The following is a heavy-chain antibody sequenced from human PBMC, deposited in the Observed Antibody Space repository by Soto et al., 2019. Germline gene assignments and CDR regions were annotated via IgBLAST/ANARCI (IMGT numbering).Heavy chain of an antibody. J-gene: IGHJ5*02. CDR2: INPNSGAT. CDR1: GYTFTGYF. Sequence: QVPLLQSGAEVKKPGASVKVSCKASGYTFTGYFMHWVRQAPGEGLEWMGWINPNSGATKYAPKFQGRVTMTRDTSNRTAYLELSRLTSDDTAIYYCSRVGGTTLAPLPWGQGTPVTVAS. V-gene: IGHV1-2*02. CDR3: SRVGGTTLAPLP. D-gene: IGHD3-16*01.